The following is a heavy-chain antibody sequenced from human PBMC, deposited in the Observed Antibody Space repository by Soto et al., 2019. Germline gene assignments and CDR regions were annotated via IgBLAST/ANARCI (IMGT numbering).Heavy chain of an antibody. Sequence: QVQLQESGPGLVKPSETLSLTCTVSGGSISSYYWSWIRQPAGKGLEWIGRIYTSGSTNYNPSLKSRVTMSVDTSKNQFSLKLSSVTAADTAVYDCARGYDSSGYYYLNAFDIWGQGTMVTVSS. V-gene: IGHV4-4*07. CDR2: IYTSGST. CDR1: GGSISSYY. J-gene: IGHJ3*02. D-gene: IGHD3-22*01. CDR3: ARGYDSSGYYYLNAFDI.